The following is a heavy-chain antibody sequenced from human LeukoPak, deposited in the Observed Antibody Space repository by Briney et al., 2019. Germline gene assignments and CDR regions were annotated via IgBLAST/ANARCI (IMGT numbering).Heavy chain of an antibody. CDR3: ARANSDYDFWSGSAPFDY. D-gene: IGHD3-3*01. CDR2: INHSGST. CDR1: GGSFSDYY. J-gene: IGHJ4*02. Sequence: SETLSLTCAVYGGSFSDYYWSWIRQPPGKGLEWIGEINHSGSTNYNPSLKSRVTISVDTSKNQFSLKLSSVTAADTAVYYCARANSDYDFWSGSAPFDYWGQGTLVTVSS. V-gene: IGHV4-34*01.